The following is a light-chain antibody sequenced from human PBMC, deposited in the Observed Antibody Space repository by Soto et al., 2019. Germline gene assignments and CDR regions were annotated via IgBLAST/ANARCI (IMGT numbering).Light chain of an antibody. J-gene: IGKJ1*01. Sequence: EIGMTPSPGTLSLSPGEGATLSCRSSQSLSGSYLAWYQQKPGQAPRLLIYGTSIRATGIPDRFSGSGSGTDFTLTITRLEPEDFAVYYCQRFGTSPPWTFGQGTKVDIK. V-gene: IGKV3-20*01. CDR1: QSLSGSY. CDR2: GTS. CDR3: QRFGTSPPWT.